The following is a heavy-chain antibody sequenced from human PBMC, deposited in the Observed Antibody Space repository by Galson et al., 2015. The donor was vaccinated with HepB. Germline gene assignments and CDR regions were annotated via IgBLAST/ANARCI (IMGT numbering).Heavy chain of an antibody. CDR1: GLTVSNND. V-gene: IGHV3-66*02. J-gene: IGHJ4*02. D-gene: IGHD2-21*01. CDR3: ARLEGGYFTY. CDR2: IYKSGRT. Sequence: SLRLSCAVSGLTVSNNDMSWVRQAPGKGLEWVSDIYKSGRTNYADSVKGRLTISRDNSKNTMYLQVNSLTTEDTAVFYCARLEGGYFTYWGQGVLVTVSS.